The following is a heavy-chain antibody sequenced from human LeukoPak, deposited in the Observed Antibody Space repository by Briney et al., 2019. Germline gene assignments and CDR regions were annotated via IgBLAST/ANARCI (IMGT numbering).Heavy chain of an antibody. D-gene: IGHD2-2*01. CDR3: ARANFLYCSSSTCLFDY. V-gene: IGHV1-2*02. CDR2: INPNDGDT. CDR1: GYTFTDYY. Sequence: SVKVSCKASGYTFTDYYMHWVRQAPGQGFEWMGWINPNDGDTNYAQKFQGRVTMTRDTSISTAHMEASRLRSDDTAVYYCARANFLYCSSSTCLFDYWGQGTLVTVSS. J-gene: IGHJ4*02.